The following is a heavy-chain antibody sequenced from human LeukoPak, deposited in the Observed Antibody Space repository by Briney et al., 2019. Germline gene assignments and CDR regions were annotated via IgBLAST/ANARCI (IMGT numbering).Heavy chain of an antibody. CDR1: GYTFTAYY. CDR2: INPNNGGA. D-gene: IGHD3-10*01. Sequence: GASVKVSCKASGYTFTAYYIHWVRQAPGQGLEWMGWINPNNGGANYVQKFQGRVTMTRDTSISTAYMELSRLRSDDTAVYYCARGSYYNENWFDHWGQGTLVTVSS. V-gene: IGHV1-2*02. CDR3: ARGSYYNENWFDH. J-gene: IGHJ5*02.